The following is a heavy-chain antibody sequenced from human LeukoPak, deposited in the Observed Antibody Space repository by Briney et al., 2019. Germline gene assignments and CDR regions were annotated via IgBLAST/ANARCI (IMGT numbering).Heavy chain of an antibody. J-gene: IGHJ4*02. CDR3: ARVAMSDSSGYCDY. Sequence: PGGSLRLSCAASGFTFSSYAMHWVRQAPGKGLEWVAVIWYDGSNENYADSVRGRFTVSRDNSKNTLYLHMNSVRAEDTAVYYCARVAMSDSSGYCDYWGKGTLVTVSS. CDR1: GFTFSSYA. V-gene: IGHV3-33*01. CDR2: IWYDGSNE. D-gene: IGHD3-22*01.